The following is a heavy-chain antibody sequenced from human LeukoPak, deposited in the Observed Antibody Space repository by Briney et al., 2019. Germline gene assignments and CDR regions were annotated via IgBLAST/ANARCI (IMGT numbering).Heavy chain of an antibody. CDR3: AKTLRDIVVVPDAAFDY. CDR2: ISGSGGST. J-gene: IGHJ4*02. Sequence: GGSLRLSCAASGFTFSSYGMSWVRQAPGKGLEWVSGISGSGGSTYNADSVRGRFTISRDNSENTLYLQMNSLRAEDTAVYYCAKTLRDIVVVPDAAFDYWGQGTLVTVSS. D-gene: IGHD2-2*01. V-gene: IGHV3-23*01. CDR1: GFTFSSYG.